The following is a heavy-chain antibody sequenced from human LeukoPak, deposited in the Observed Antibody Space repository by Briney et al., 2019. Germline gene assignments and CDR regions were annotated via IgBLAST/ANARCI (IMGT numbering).Heavy chain of an antibody. CDR3: ARAGGSGSLYILIY. D-gene: IGHD3-10*01. CDR1: GGSIRSGDYY. CDR2: TYYSGST. V-gene: IGHV4-30-4*01. Sequence: SQTLSHTCTVSGGSIRSGDYYWSGIRQPPGKGLEWIGYTYYSGSTYYNPSLKRRVIISVDTSKNQFSLKLNSMTAADTALYYCARAGGSGSLYILIYWRQGTLVTVSS. J-gene: IGHJ4*02.